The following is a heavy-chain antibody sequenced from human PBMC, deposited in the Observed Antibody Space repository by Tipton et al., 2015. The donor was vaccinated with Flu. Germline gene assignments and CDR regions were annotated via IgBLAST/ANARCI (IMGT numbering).Heavy chain of an antibody. J-gene: IGHJ6*03. CDR2: MNPNSGNT. Sequence: QLVQSGAEVKKPGASVKVSCKASGYTFTSYDINWVRQATGQGLEWMGWMNPNSGNTGYAQKFQGRVTMTRNTSISTAYMELSSLRSEDTAVYYCARATAPNGSSTYYYYYYMDVWGKGTTVTVSS. CDR3: ARATAPNGSSTYYYYYYMDV. CDR1: GYTFTSYD. D-gene: IGHD2-8*01. V-gene: IGHV1-8*01.